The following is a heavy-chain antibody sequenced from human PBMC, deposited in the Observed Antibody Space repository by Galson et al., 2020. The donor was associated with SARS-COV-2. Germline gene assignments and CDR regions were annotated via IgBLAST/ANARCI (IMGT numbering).Heavy chain of an antibody. CDR3: ARIRYDILTGWGYYGMDV. CDR1: GFSLSTSGMC. V-gene: IGHV2-70*01. CDR2: IDWDDEK. J-gene: IGHJ6*02. Sequence: SGPTLVKPTQTLTLTCTFSGFSLSTSGMCVSWIRQPPGKALEWLALIDWDDEKYYSTSLKTRLTISKVTSKNQVVLTMTNMYPVDTATYYCARIRYDILTGWGYYGMDVWGQGTTVTVSS. D-gene: IGHD3-9*01.